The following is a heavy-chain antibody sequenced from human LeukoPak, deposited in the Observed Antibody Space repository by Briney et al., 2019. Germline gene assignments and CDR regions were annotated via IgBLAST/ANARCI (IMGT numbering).Heavy chain of an antibody. CDR1: GGSFSGYY. V-gene: IGHV4-34*01. CDR2: INHSGST. CDR3: ARQRLRSGSYYGFGY. J-gene: IGHJ4*02. Sequence: SETLSLTCAVYGGSFSGYYWSWIRQPPGKGLEWIGEINHSGSTNYNPSLKSRVTISVDTSKNQFSLKLSSVTAADTAVYYCARQRLRSGSYYGFGYWGQGTLVTVSS. D-gene: IGHD1-26*01.